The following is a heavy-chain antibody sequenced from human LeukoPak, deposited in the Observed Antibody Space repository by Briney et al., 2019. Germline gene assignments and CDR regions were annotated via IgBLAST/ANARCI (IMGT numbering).Heavy chain of an antibody. CDR1: GYGFSSYW. Sequence: GESLKISCKGSGYGFSSYWISWVRQTPGKGLEWMGRIDPSDSYSNYSPSFQGHVTMAADKSISTAYLQWSSLKASDTAMYYCAREGSCSSTSCYGGYYGMDVWGQGTTVTVSS. V-gene: IGHV5-10-1*01. CDR3: AREGSCSSTSCYGGYYGMDV. J-gene: IGHJ6*02. CDR2: IDPSDSYS. D-gene: IGHD2-2*01.